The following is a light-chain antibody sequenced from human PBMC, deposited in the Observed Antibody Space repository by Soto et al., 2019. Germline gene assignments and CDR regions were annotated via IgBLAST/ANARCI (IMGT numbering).Light chain of an antibody. J-gene: IGKJ5*01. V-gene: IGKV3-20*01. Sequence: EIVSTHSPGTLSLSPWEIATLSCKTSQSRGSNFLAWYQHKPGQAPRLLIYASSNRATGIPDRFSGSASGTDFTLTINRLEPEDFAVYYCQLYGISPHFGQGTRLEIK. CDR2: ASS. CDR1: QSRGSNF. CDR3: QLYGISPH.